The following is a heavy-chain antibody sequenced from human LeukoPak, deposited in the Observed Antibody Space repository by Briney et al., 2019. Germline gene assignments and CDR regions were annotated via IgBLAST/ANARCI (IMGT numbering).Heavy chain of an antibody. CDR1: GYTFTGYY. CDR3: ARAYDSSGSPYDY. CDR2: INPNSGGT. D-gene: IGHD3-22*01. Sequence: ASVKVSCKASGYTFTGYYMHWVRQAPGQGLEWMGWINPNSGGTNYAQKFQGRVTMTRDTSISTAYMELSRLRSDDTAVYYCARAYDSSGSPYDYWGQGTLVTVSS. V-gene: IGHV1-2*02. J-gene: IGHJ4*02.